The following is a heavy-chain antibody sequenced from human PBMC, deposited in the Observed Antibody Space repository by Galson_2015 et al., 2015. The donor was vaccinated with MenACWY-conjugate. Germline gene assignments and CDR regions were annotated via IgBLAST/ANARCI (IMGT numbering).Heavy chain of an antibody. J-gene: IGHJ4*02. CDR2: INPGGSST. Sequence: SLRLSCAASGFIFNTYWMHWVRQAPGKGLVWVSRINPGGSSTTYADSVKDRFTISRDNAKNTLYLQMNSLRPEDTAAFYCAKTRGPPFYFDSWGQGTLVTFSS. CDR1: GFIFNTYW. CDR3: AKTRGPPFYFDS. V-gene: IGHV3-74*01.